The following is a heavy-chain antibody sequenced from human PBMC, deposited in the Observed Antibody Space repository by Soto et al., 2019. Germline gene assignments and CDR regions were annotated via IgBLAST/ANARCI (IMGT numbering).Heavy chain of an antibody. D-gene: IGHD1-26*01. J-gene: IGHJ5*02. CDR2: IIPIFGTA. V-gene: IGHV1-69*06. CDR3: ARGGWENWFDP. Sequence: QVQLVQSGAEVKKPGSSVKVSCKASGSTFSSYAISWVRQAPGQGLEWMGGIIPIFGTANYAQKCQGRVTITADKSTSTAYIELSSLISEDTAVYYCARGGWENWFDPWGQGTLVTVSS. CDR1: GSTFSSYA.